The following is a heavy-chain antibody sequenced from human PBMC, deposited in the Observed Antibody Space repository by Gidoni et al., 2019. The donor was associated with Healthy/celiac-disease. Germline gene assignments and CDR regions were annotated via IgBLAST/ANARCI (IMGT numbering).Heavy chain of an antibody. V-gene: IGHV4-34*01. CDR3: ARAPRYDGADY. D-gene: IGHD3-16*01. CDR1: GGSFSCYY. Sequence: QVQLQQWGAGLLKPSETLSLTCAVYGGSFSCYYWRWLRQPPGKGLEWIGEINHSGSTNYNPSLKSRVTISVDTSKNQFSLKLSSVTAADTAVYYCARAPRYDGADYWGQGTLVTVSS. J-gene: IGHJ4*02. CDR2: INHSGST.